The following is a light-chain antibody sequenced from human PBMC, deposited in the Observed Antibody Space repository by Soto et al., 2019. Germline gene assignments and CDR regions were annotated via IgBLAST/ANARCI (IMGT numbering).Light chain of an antibody. CDR3: SSYGGSKV. V-gene: IGLV2-8*01. CDR2: EVS. Sequence: QSALTQPPSASGSPGQSVTISCTGTSSDVGNYNYVSWYQQHPGKAPKLMIYEVSKRPSGVPDRFSGSKSGNTASLTVSGLQAEDEADYYCSSYGGSKVFGGGTKLTVL. CDR1: SSDVGNYNY. J-gene: IGLJ2*01.